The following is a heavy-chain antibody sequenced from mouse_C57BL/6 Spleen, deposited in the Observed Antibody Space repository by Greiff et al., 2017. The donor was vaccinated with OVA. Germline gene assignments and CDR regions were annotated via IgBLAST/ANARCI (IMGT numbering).Heavy chain of an antibody. CDR3: AKSCRGNYDAMDY. D-gene: IGHD6-1*01. V-gene: IGHV1-50*01. Sequence: QVQLQQPGAELVKPGASVKLSCKASGYTFTSYWMHWVKQRPGQGLEWIGEIDPSDCYTNYNQKFKGKATLTVDTSSSTAYMQLSSLTSEDSAVYYCAKSCRGNYDAMDYWGQGTSVTVSS. J-gene: IGHJ4*01. CDR2: IDPSDCYT. CDR1: GYTFTSYW.